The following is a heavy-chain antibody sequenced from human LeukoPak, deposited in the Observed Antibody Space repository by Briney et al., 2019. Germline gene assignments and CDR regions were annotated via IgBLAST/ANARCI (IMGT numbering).Heavy chain of an antibody. D-gene: IGHD4-17*01. V-gene: IGHV3-30*03. Sequence: GGSLRLSCAASGFTFSSYGMRWVRQAPGKGLEWVAVISYDGSNKYYADSVKGRFTISRDNSKNTLYLQMGSLRAEDMAVYYCASATYGPDAFDIWGQGTMVTVSS. J-gene: IGHJ3*02. CDR3: ASATYGPDAFDI. CDR2: ISYDGSNK. CDR1: GFTFSSYG.